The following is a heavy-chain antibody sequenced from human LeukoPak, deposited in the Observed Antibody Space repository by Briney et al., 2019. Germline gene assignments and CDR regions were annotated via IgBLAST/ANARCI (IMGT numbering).Heavy chain of an antibody. Sequence: GESLKIYCQGSGYSFTIYWMAWARQMPGRGLEWMGIIYPGDSDTRYSPSFQGQVTISADKSISTAYLQWSSLKASDTAMYYCASQYSYRYGMAVYGEGTTVTVSS. CDR2: IYPGDSDT. CDR1: GYSFTIYW. CDR3: ASQYSYRYGMAV. D-gene: IGHD5-18*01. V-gene: IGHV5-51*01. J-gene: IGHJ6*04.